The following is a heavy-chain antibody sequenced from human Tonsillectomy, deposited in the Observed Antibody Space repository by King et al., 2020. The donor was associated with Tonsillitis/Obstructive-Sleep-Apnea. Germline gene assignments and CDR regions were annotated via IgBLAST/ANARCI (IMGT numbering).Heavy chain of an antibody. CDR3: AKDPGYSLGTDYEDS. V-gene: IGHV3-53*01. CDR1: GFTINNNY. Sequence: VQLVESGGGLIQPGGSLRLSCAASGFTINNNYMTWVRQAPGKGLEWVSVIYSDGTTYYADSVKGRFTISRDNSKNTLYLQMNSLRAEDTAVYYCAKDPGYSLGTDYEDSWGQGTLVTVSS. J-gene: IGHJ4*02. CDR2: IYSDGTT. D-gene: IGHD3-16*01.